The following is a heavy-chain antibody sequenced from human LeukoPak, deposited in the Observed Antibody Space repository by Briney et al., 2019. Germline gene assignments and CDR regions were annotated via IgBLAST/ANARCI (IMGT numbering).Heavy chain of an antibody. CDR2: IYASGST. D-gene: IGHD1-26*01. Sequence: SETLSLTCTVSGGSISSYYWSWIRQPPGKGLEWIGYIYASGSTNYNASLKSRVSMSVDTSKNQFSLKLSSVTAADTAVFYCARENSGSYREFDYWGQGTLVTVSS. CDR3: ARENSGSYREFDY. V-gene: IGHV4-59*12. CDR1: GGSISSYY. J-gene: IGHJ4*02.